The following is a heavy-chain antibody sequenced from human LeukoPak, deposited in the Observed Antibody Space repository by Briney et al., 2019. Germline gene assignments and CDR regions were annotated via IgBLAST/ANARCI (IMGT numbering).Heavy chain of an antibody. CDR3: AKGSYYDSSGTYYFDY. D-gene: IGHD3-22*01. Sequence: GGSLTLSCAAFGLTFSSYAMSWVRHAPGKGREWGSAISGSGDNTYYADSVKGRFTISRDNSKNTLYLQMNSLRAEDTALYYCAKGSYYDSSGTYYFDYWGQGTLVTVSS. J-gene: IGHJ4*02. V-gene: IGHV3-23*01. CDR2: ISGSGDNT. CDR1: GLTFSSYA.